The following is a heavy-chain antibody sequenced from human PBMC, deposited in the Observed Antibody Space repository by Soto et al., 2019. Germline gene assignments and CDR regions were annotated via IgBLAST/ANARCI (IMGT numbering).Heavy chain of an antibody. CDR3: VRDGTKTLRDWFDP. J-gene: IGHJ5*02. CDR2: IYATGTT. CDR1: GASIIGFS. V-gene: IGHV4-4*07. Sequence: PSESLSLTCTVSGASIIGFSWSWIRKSAGKGLEWIGRIYATGTTDYNPSLKSRVMMSVDTSKKQFSLKLRSVTAADTAVYYCVRDGTKTLRDWFDPWGQGISVTAPQ. D-gene: IGHD1-1*01.